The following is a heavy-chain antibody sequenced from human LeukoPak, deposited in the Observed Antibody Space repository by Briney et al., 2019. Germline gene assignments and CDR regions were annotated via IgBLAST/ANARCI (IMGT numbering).Heavy chain of an antibody. D-gene: IGHD5-24*01. CDR2: IKSDGGLT. V-gene: IGHV3-74*01. CDR1: GFTFCDYW. CDR3: ARDASHSPLTEGEMADY. J-gene: IGHJ4*02. Sequence: SGGSLRLSCAASGFTFCDYWMHWVRQAPGKGLVWVSRIKSDGGLTNYADSVKGRFTISRDNTKNTLYLQLNSLRAEDTAVYYCARDASHSPLTEGEMADYWGQGTLVTVSS.